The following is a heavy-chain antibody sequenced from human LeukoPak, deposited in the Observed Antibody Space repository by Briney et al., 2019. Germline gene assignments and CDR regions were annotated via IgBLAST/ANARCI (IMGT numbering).Heavy chain of an antibody. V-gene: IGHV5-51*01. CDR2: IYPGDSDT. Sequence: PGASLQISCEGSGSIFTSYWIGWGRQLPGKGLEWMGIIYPGDSDTRYSPSFQGQVTISAGKSISTAYLQWSSLKASDTAMYYCARTYDSSGYYDYWGQGTLVTVSS. CDR3: ARTYDSSGYYDY. CDR1: GSIFTSYW. J-gene: IGHJ4*02. D-gene: IGHD3-22*01.